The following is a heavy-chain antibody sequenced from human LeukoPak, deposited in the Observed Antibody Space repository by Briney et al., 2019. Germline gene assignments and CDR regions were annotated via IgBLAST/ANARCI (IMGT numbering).Heavy chain of an antibody. CDR3: ASSVSGWFY. Sequence: PSETLSLTCTVSGGSISSGGYYWCWIRQPPGKGLEWIGYIYHSGSTYYNPSLKSRVTISVDRSKNQFSLKLSSVTAADTAVYYCASSVSGWFYWGQGTLVTVSS. CDR2: IYHSGST. J-gene: IGHJ4*02. D-gene: IGHD6-19*01. CDR1: GGSISSGGYY. V-gene: IGHV4-30-2*01.